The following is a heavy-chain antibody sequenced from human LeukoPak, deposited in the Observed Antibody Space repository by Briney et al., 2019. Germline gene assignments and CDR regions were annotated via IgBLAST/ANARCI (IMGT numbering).Heavy chain of an antibody. J-gene: IGHJ4*02. V-gene: IGHV3-15*01. D-gene: IGHD2-2*03. CDR1: GFPFQYPL. CDR3: TTVDFDSPGD. Sequence: GSLRLSCAGSGFPFQYPLMSRVRPAPGEGLGWVGRIKSKTDGGTTDYAAPVKGRFTISRDDSKNTLYLQMNSLKTEDTAVYYCTTVDFDSPGDWGQGTLVTVSS. CDR2: IKSKTDGGTT.